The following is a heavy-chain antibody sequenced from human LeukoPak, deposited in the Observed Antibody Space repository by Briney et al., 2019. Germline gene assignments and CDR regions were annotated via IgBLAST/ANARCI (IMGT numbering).Heavy chain of an antibody. CDR1: GFTFSSYG. CDR2: ISYDGSNK. D-gene: IGHD3-10*01. Sequence: GGSLRLSCAASGFTFSSYGMHWVRQAPGKGLEWVAVISYDGSNKYYADSVKGRFTLSRDNSKNTLYLQMTSLRAEDSAVYYCAKGEWFGELLGIDYWGQGTLVTVSS. J-gene: IGHJ4*02. V-gene: IGHV3-30*18. CDR3: AKGEWFGELLGIDY.